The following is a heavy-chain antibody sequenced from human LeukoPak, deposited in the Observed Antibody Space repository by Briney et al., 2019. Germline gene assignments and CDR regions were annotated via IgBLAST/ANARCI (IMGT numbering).Heavy chain of an antibody. D-gene: IGHD3-10*01. CDR2: ISGSTGDT. V-gene: IGHV3-23*01. J-gene: IGHJ4*02. CDR3: ATDKVSLGDY. CDR1: GITFSNYA. Sequence: GGSLRLSCAASGITFSNYAMTWVRQAAGKGLEWVSTISGSTGDTFYAESVKGRFTISTDNSKNTLFLQMSSLRADDTAVYYCATDKVSLGDYWGQGTLVTVS.